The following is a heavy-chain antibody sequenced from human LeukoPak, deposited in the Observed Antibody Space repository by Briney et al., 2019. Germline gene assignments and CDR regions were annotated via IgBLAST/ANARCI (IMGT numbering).Heavy chain of an antibody. CDR2: MNPNSGNT. J-gene: IGHJ5*02. CDR3: ARDLYGYYGGRRFDP. CDR1: GYTFTSYD. D-gene: IGHD3-3*01. Sequence: ASVKVSCKASGYTFTSYDINWVRQATGQGLEWMGWMNPNSGNTGYAQKFQGRVTMTRNTSISTAYMELSSLRSEDTAVYYCARDLYGYYGGRRFDPWGQGTLVTVSS. V-gene: IGHV1-8*01.